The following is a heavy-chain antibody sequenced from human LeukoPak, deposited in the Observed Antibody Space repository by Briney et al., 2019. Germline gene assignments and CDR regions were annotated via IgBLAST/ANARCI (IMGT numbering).Heavy chain of an antibody. J-gene: IGHJ4*02. V-gene: IGHV3-7*03. CDR3: ARDPPGIAASGTYY. Sequence: GGSLRLSCATSGFTFSSSWMSWVRQAPGKGLECVANIKEDGSEKYYVDSVKGRFTISRDSSKNTLFLQMNSLRVEDTAVYCCARDPPGIAASGTYYWGQGTLVTVSS. D-gene: IGHD6-13*01. CDR2: IKEDGSEK. CDR1: GFTFSSSW.